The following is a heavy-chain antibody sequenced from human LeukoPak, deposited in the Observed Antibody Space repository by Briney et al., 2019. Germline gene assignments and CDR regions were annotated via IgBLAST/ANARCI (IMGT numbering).Heavy chain of an antibody. CDR2: ISSSRSYI. V-gene: IGHV3-21*01. Sequence: GGSLRLSCAASGFTFSSYSMNWVRQAPGKGLEWVSSISSSRSYIYYADSVKGRFTISRDNAKNSLYLQMNSLRAEDTAVYYCARDYMVRGVITPYYFDYWGQGTLVTVSS. J-gene: IGHJ4*02. D-gene: IGHD3-10*01. CDR1: GFTFSSYS. CDR3: ARDYMVRGVITPYYFDY.